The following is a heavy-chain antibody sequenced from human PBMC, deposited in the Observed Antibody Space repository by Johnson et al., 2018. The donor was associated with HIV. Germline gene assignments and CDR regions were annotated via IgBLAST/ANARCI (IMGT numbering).Heavy chain of an antibody. Sequence: VQLVESGGGLVQPGRSLRLSCAASGFTFDDYAMHWVRQAPGKGLEWVSGINWNSGSTGYADSVKGRFTISRDNAKNSLYLQMNSLRAEDTAVYYCAKSRPGGEGEAFDIWGQGTMVTVSS. J-gene: IGHJ3*02. CDR3: AKSRPGGEGEAFDI. V-gene: IGHV3-9*01. CDR2: INWNSGST. D-gene: IGHD2-21*01. CDR1: GFTFDDYA.